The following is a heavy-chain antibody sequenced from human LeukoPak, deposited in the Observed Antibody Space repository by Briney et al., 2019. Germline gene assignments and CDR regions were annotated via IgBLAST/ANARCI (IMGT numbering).Heavy chain of an antibody. J-gene: IGHJ4*02. V-gene: IGHV7-4-1*02. CDR1: GYTFTDYA. CDR2: ISSNTGNP. D-gene: IGHD4-17*01. CDR3: ARVPIMTTVTNDY. Sequence: ASVKVSCKASGYTFTDYAINWVRQAPGQGLEWMGWISSNTGNPTYAQGFTGRFVFSLDTSVSTAYLQISSLQAEDTAVYYCARVPIMTTVTNDYWGQGTLVAVSS.